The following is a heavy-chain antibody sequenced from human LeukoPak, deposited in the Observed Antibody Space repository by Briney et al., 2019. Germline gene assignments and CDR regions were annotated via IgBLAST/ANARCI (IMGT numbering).Heavy chain of an antibody. CDR1: GFTFSSYA. CDR3: ANDIVVVPAAKTFDY. V-gene: IGHV3-23*01. J-gene: IGHJ4*02. D-gene: IGHD2-2*01. Sequence: GGSLRLSCAASGFTFSSYAMSWVRQAPGKGLELVSAISGSGGSTYYADSVKGRFTISRDNSKNTLYLQMNSLRAEDTAVYYCANDIVVVPAAKTFDYWGQGTLVTVSS. CDR2: ISGSGGST.